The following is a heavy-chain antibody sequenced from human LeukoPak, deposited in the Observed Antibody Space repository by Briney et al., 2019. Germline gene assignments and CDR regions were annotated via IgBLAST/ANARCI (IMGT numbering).Heavy chain of an antibody. CDR1: GFTFSGYA. V-gene: IGHV3-23*01. CDR3: AKDGYGGVDY. D-gene: IGHD4-23*01. CDR2: IRGSGDST. Sequence: GGSLRLSCAASGFTFSGYAMSWVRQAPGKGLEWVSAIRGSGDSTYYADSVKGRFTISRDNSKNTLYLQMNSLRAEDTAVYYCAKDGYGGVDYWGQGTLVTVSS. J-gene: IGHJ4*02.